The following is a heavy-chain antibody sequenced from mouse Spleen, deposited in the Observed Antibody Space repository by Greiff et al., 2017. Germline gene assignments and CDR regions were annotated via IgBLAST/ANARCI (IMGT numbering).Heavy chain of an antibody. CDR2: ISSGGSYT. J-gene: IGHJ2*01. CDR3: ARAYYRYDGVGDY. D-gene: IGHD2-14*01. Sequence: EVKVVESGGGLVKPGGSLKLSCAASGFTFSSYAMSWVRQTPEKRLEWVATISSGGSYTYYPDSVKGRFTISRDNAKNTLYLQMSSLRSEDTAIYYCARAYYRYDGVGDYWGQGTTLTVSS. CDR1: GFTFSSYA. V-gene: IGHV5-9-1*01.